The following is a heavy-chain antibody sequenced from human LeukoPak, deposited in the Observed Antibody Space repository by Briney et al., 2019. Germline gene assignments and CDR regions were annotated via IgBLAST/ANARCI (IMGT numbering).Heavy chain of an antibody. CDR1: GGSISSSSYY. CDR2: INHSGST. Sequence: PSGTLSLTCTVSGGSISSSSYYWGWIRQPPGKGLEWIGEINHSGSTNYNPSLKSRVTISVDTSKNQFSLKLSSVTAADTAVYYCARARTKQWLTRYYFDYWGQGTLVTVSS. D-gene: IGHD6-19*01. CDR3: ARARTKQWLTRYYFDY. J-gene: IGHJ4*02. V-gene: IGHV4-39*07.